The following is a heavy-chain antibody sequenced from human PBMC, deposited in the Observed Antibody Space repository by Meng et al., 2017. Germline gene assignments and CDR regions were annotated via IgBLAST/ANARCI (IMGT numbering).Heavy chain of an antibody. CDR3: ARSDWFDP. Sequence: EVPAVESGGGLVQSGGSLRLSCTASGFTFRNYWMHWVRQAPGKGLVWVSRIKPDGTMTVYADSVKGRFTISRDNAKNTLYLQMNSLRSDDTAVYYCARSDWFDPWGQGTLVTVSS. J-gene: IGHJ5*02. V-gene: IGHV3-74*01. CDR1: GFTFRNYW. CDR2: IKPDGTMT.